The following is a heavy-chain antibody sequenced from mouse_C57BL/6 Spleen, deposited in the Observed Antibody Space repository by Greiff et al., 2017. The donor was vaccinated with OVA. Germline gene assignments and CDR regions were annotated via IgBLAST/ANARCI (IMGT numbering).Heavy chain of an antibody. Sequence: VKLQESGPGLVAPSQSLSITCTVSGFSLTSYGVSWVRQPPGKGLEWLGGICGDGSTHSHSALISRLSISKDNSKSQVFLKLNRLQTDDTATYYCAKRAYYYGSSYVHWYFDVWGTGTTVTVSS. CDR2: ICGDGST. D-gene: IGHD1-1*01. CDR3: AKRAYYYGSSYVHWYFDV. CDR1: GFSLTSYG. V-gene: IGHV2-3*01. J-gene: IGHJ1*03.